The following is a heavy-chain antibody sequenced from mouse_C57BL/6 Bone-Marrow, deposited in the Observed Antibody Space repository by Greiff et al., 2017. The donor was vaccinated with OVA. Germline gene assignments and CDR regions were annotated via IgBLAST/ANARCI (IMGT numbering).Heavy chain of an antibody. D-gene: IGHD2-1*01. V-gene: IGHV5-6*01. CDR1: GFTFSSYG. Sequence: EVQGVESGGDLVKPGGSLKLSCAASGFTFSSYGMSWVRQTPDKRLEWVATISSGGSYTYYPDSVKGRFTISRDNAKNTLYLQMSSLKSEDTAMYYCAGGNYEGWYFYVWGTGTTVTVSS. CDR3: AGGNYEGWYFYV. J-gene: IGHJ1*03. CDR2: ISSGGSYT.